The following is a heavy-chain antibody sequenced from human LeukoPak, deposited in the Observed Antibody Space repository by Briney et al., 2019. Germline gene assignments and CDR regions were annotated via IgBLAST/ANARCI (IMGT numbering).Heavy chain of an antibody. Sequence: PSETPSLTCTVSGGSIGPYYWSWIRQPPGKGLEWIGWIYYSGTTSYNPSLKSRVTISVDASKNQFSLNVNSVTAADTAVYYCARYGSGSLKYLDYWGQGTLAAVSS. CDR3: ARYGSGSLKYLDY. V-gene: IGHV4-59*01. D-gene: IGHD3-10*01. CDR2: IYYSGTT. J-gene: IGHJ4*02. CDR1: GGSIGPYY.